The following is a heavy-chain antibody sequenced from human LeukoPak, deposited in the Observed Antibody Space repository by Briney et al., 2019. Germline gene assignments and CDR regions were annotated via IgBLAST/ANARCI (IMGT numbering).Heavy chain of an antibody. V-gene: IGHV1-18*01. CDR2: ISAYNGNT. CDR3: ARGGGVGIQLWLSASDI. D-gene: IGHD5-18*01. CDR1: GYTFTSYG. J-gene: IGHJ3*02. Sequence: GASVKVSCKASGYTFTSYGISWVRQAPGQGLEWMGWISAYNGNTNYAQKLQGRVTMTTDTSTSTAYMELRSLRSDDTAVYYCARGGGVGIQLWLSASDIWGQGTMVTVSS.